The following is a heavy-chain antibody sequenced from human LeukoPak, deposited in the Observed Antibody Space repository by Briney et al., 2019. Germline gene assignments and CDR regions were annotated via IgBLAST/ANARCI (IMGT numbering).Heavy chain of an antibody. CDR3: ARGGDSGTIFLDY. CDR1: GGSISSYY. CDR2: IYNSGST. V-gene: IGHV4-59*01. Sequence: DPSETLSLTCTVSGGSISSYYWTWIRQPPGKGLEWIGYIYNSGSTNYKPSLKSRVTISVDTSKNQFSLKLSSVTAADTAVYYCARGGDSGTIFLDYWGQGILVTVSS. J-gene: IGHJ4*02. D-gene: IGHD3-10*01.